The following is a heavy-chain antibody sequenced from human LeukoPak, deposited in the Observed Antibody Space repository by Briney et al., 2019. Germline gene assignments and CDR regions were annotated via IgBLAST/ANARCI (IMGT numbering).Heavy chain of an antibody. J-gene: IGHJ6*03. CDR2: IFTSGST. D-gene: IGHD2-2*01. V-gene: IGHV4-61*02. CDR1: GGSISSGNYY. Sequence: SETLSLTCTVSGGSISSGNYYWSWIRQPAGKGLERIGRIFTSGSTNYNPSLKSRVTISVDTSKNQFSLKLSSVTAADTAVYYCARSTGQYQLLYYYYYMDVWGKGTTVTVSS. CDR3: ARSTGQYQLLYYYYYMDV.